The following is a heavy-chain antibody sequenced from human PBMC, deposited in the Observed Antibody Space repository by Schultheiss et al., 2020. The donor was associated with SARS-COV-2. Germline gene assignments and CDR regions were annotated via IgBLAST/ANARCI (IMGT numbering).Heavy chain of an antibody. CDR2: ISSSSSTI. Sequence: GGSLRLSCAASGFTFSSYSMNWVRQAPGKGLEWVSYISSSSSTIYYADSVKGRFTISRDNAKNSLYLQMNSLRAEDTAVYYCARHIRITIFGVTYYYGMDVWGQGTTVTVSS. CDR1: GFTFSSYS. CDR3: ARHIRITIFGVTYYYGMDV. J-gene: IGHJ6*02. V-gene: IGHV3-48*01. D-gene: IGHD3-3*01.